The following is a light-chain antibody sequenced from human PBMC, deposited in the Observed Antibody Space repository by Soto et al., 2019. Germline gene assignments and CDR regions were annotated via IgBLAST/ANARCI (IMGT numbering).Light chain of an antibody. V-gene: IGKV3-15*01. J-gene: IGKJ3*01. CDR3: QQYNNWVFT. CDR1: QSVSNN. Sequence: EIVMTQSPATLSVSPEERAILSCRASQSVSNNFAWYQQNPCQAPRLLIYGPSTRATGIPARFSGSGSWTAFTRTISSPQSEDFAVFYWQQYNNWVFTFGPGTKVVIK. CDR2: GPS.